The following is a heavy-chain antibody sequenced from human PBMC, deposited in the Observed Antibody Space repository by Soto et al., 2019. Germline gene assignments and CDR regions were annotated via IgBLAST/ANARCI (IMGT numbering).Heavy chain of an antibody. D-gene: IGHD2-2*01. J-gene: IGHJ4*02. CDR2: VSGSGGGT. CDR3: VKARHSSTPAPGTY. Sequence: GGSLRLSCAASGFTFSNYAMSWVRRAPGKGLEWVSTVSGSGGGTYYADSVKGRFTISRDNSKNTLSLQMNSLKAEDTAVYYCVKARHSSTPAPGTYWGQGTLVTVSS. V-gene: IGHV3-23*01. CDR1: GFTFSNYA.